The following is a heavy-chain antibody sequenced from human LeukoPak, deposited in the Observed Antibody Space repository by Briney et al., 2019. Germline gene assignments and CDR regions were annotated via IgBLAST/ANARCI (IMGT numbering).Heavy chain of an antibody. J-gene: IGHJ4*02. D-gene: IGHD5-18*01. V-gene: IGHV4-4*02. CDR2: IYYNGDT. CDR3: ARVLRAASWRSYDY. Sequence: SETLSLTCAVSGGSISSSNWWSWVRQPPGKGLEWIGYIYYNGDTNYNPSLKSRVIISIGTSSNQFSLRLNSMTAADTAVYYCARVLRAASWRSYDYWGQGSLVTVSS. CDR1: GGSISSSNW.